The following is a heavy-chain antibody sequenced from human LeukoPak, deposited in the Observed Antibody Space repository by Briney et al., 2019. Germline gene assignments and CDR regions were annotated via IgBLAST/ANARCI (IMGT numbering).Heavy chain of an antibody. J-gene: IGHJ6*02. CDR1: GGSISSYY. D-gene: IGHD5-12*01. CDR3: ARDQRMVATNYYYGMDV. CDR2: IYYSGST. V-gene: IGHV4-59*01. Sequence: KSSETLSLTCTVSGGSISSYYWSWIRQPPGKGLEWIGHIYYSGSTNYIPSLKSRVTISVDTSKNQFSLKLSSVTAADTAVYYCARDQRMVATNYYYGMDVWGQGTTVTVSS.